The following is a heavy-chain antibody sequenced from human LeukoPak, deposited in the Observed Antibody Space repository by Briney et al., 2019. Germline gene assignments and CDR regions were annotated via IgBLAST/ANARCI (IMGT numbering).Heavy chain of an antibody. V-gene: IGHV4-61*01. D-gene: IGHD3-22*01. J-gene: IGHJ3*02. CDR3: ARVYSYESRRIDI. CDR2: IYYSGNT. CDR1: GGSVSSDSYY. Sequence: SETLSLTCTVSGGSVSSDSYYWSWIRQPPGKELEYIGYIYYSGNTNYNPSLKSRVTISIDTSKNQFSLKLSSVTAADTAVYYCARVYSYESRRIDIWGQGTMVTVSS.